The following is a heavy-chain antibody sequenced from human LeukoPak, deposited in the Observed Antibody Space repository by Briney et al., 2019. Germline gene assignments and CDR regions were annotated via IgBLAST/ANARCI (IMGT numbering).Heavy chain of an antibody. CDR1: GGSISTGGYY. V-gene: IGHV4-31*03. CDR2: IYYSGTT. CDR3: ARAKDGGNFRSWYIDL. J-gene: IGHJ2*01. Sequence: SETLSLTCTVSGGSISTGGYYWSWIRQHPGKGLEWIGYIYYSGTTYYNPSLESRVTISVDTSKNQFSLKVNSVTAADTAVYYCARAKDGGNFRSWYIDLWGRGTLHPVSS. D-gene: IGHD4-23*01.